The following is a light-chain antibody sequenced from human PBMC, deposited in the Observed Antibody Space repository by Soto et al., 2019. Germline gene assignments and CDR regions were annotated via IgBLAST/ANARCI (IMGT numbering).Light chain of an antibody. CDR2: GAS. CDR3: QQYGSSPT. J-gene: IGKJ5*01. V-gene: IGKV3-20*01. Sequence: IVLTQSPGTLSLFPGERATLSCRASQAWYQQKPGQAPRLLIYGASSRATGIPDRFSGSGSGTDFTLTISRLEPEDFAVYHCQQYGSSPTFGQGTRLEIK.